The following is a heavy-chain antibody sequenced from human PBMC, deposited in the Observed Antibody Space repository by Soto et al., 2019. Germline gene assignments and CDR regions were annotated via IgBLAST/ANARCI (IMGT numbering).Heavy chain of an antibody. Sequence: SETLSLTCAVSGVSISSSNWWSGVRQPPGKGLEWIGEIYHSGSTNYNPSLKSRVTISVDKSKNQFSLKLSSVTAADTAVYYCASLPATSDFDYWGQGTLVTVS. CDR3: ASLPATSDFDY. D-gene: IGHD2-2*01. CDR2: IYHSGST. V-gene: IGHV4-4*02. CDR1: GVSISSSNW. J-gene: IGHJ4*02.